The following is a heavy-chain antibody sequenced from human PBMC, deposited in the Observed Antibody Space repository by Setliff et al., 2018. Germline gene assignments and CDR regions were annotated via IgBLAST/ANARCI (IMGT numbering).Heavy chain of an antibody. D-gene: IGHD6-19*01. V-gene: IGHV4-61*02. CDR1: GGSISSANYY. J-gene: IGHJ4*02. Sequence: SETLSLTCTVSGGSISSANYYWSWIRQPAGKGLEWIGRIYTHSGGSTIYNPSLKSRVTISLDTSKNQFSLNLTSVTAADTAVYYCARASSGWYSAYYYYWGQGILVTVSS. CDR2: IYTHSGGST. CDR3: ARASSGWYSAYYYY.